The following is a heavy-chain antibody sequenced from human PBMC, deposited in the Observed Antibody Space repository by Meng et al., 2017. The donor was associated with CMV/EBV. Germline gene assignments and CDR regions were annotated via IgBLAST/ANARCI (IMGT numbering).Heavy chain of an antibody. CDR2: ISSSSSYI. CDR1: GFTFSSYS. D-gene: IGHD1-26*01. V-gene: IGHV3-21*01. Sequence: ESLKISCAASGFTFSSYSMNWVRQAPGKGLEWVSSISSSSSYIYYADSVKGRFTISRDNAKNSLYLQMNSLRAEDTAVYYCAREVGAIDYWGQGTLVTVSS. CDR3: AREVGAIDY. J-gene: IGHJ4*02.